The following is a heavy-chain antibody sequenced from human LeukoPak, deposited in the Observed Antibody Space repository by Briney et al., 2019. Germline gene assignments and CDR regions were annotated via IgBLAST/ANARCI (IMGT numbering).Heavy chain of an antibody. Sequence: GESLKISCKGSGYSLTSYWIGWVRQMPGKGLEWMGIIFPGDSDTRYSPSFQGQVTISVDKSITTAYLQWSSLKASDTAMYYCARLAGKPNFYYYMDVWGKGTTVTVSS. D-gene: IGHD1-14*01. CDR1: GYSLTSYW. CDR2: IFPGDSDT. J-gene: IGHJ6*03. CDR3: ARLAGKPNFYYYMDV. V-gene: IGHV5-51*01.